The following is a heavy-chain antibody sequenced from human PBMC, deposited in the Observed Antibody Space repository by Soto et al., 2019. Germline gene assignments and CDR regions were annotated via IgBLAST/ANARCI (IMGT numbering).Heavy chain of an antibody. CDR1: GFTFSTYA. D-gene: IGHD1-26*01. J-gene: IGHJ4*02. Sequence: GGSLRLSCADSGFTFSTYAMSWVRQAPGKGLEWVSGISGSGGSTFYADSVKGRFAVSRDNFKKMLYLQMNSLRVDDTAVYYCAKGPNSGSYRYFDYWGQGSLVTVSS. CDR2: ISGSGGST. CDR3: AKGPNSGSYRYFDY. V-gene: IGHV3-23*01.